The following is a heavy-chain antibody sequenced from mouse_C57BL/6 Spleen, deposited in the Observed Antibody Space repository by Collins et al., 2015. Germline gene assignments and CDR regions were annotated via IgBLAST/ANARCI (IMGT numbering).Heavy chain of an antibody. CDR2: IDPNSGGT. CDR1: GYTFTSYW. Sequence: QVQLQQPGAELVKPGASVKLSCKASGYTFTSYWTHWVKQRPGRGLEWIGRIDPNSGGTKYNEKLKSKATLTVDKPSSTAYMQLSSLTSEDSAVYYCAPTTVVAPGAMDYWGQGTSVTVSS. CDR3: APTTVVAPGAMDY. V-gene: IGHV1-72*01. J-gene: IGHJ4*01. D-gene: IGHD1-1*01.